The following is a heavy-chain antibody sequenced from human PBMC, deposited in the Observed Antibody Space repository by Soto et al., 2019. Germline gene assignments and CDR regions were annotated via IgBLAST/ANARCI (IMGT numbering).Heavy chain of an antibody. J-gene: IGHJ4*02. V-gene: IGHV4-31*03. CDR2: IYYTGST. CDR1: GASIRSGGYY. CDR3: ARIEMASIK. Sequence: SETLSLTCSVSGASIRSGGYYWSWLRQSPGKGLEWIGHIYYTGSTFYSPSLKSRLTISLDTSKNQFSLDLRSVTAADTAMYYCARIEMASIKWGRGTLVTVYS.